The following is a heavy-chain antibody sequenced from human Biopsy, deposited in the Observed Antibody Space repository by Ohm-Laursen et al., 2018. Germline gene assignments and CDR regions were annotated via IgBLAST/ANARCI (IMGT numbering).Heavy chain of an antibody. J-gene: IGHJ6*02. CDR1: SGSISGHY. Sequence: GTLSLTCTVSSGSISGHYWTWIRQAPGKGLEFIGYVHSSGSTNYNPSLKSRATISLDTSRNQVSLRLSSVTAADTAVYYCARGIAVVRSLDVWGQGTTVAVSS. CDR3: ARGIAVVRSLDV. V-gene: IGHV4-59*08. CDR2: VHSSGST. D-gene: IGHD5-18*01.